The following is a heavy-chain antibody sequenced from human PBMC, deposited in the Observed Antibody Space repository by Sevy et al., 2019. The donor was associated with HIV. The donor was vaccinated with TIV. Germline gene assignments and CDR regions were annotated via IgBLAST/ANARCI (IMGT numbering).Heavy chain of an antibody. Sequence: GGSLRLSCAASGFTFSRNAMSWVRQAPGKGLEWASGITGSGGSTYNADSVKGRFTISRDNSKNTLYLLMNSLRVEDTAVYYCAKVGYCSSTSCYSIYYGMDVWGQGTTVTVSS. D-gene: IGHD2-2*02. CDR3: AKVGYCSSTSCYSIYYGMDV. CDR2: ITGSGGST. CDR1: GFTFSRNA. J-gene: IGHJ6*02. V-gene: IGHV3-23*01.